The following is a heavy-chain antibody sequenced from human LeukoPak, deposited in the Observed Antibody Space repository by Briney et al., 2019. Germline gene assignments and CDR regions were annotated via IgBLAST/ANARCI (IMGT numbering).Heavy chain of an antibody. Sequence: GGSLRLSCAASGFTFSDYYMSWVRQAPGKGLEWVAVIWYDGSNKYYADSVKGRFTISRDNSKNTLYLQMNSLRAENTAVYYCARDPGQISMIVVVDYWGQGTLVTVSS. D-gene: IGHD3-22*01. V-gene: IGHV3-33*08. J-gene: IGHJ4*02. CDR3: ARDPGQISMIVVVDY. CDR2: IWYDGSNK. CDR1: GFTFSDYY.